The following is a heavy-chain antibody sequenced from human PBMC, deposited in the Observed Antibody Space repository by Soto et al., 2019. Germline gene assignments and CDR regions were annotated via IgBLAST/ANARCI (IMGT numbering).Heavy chain of an antibody. CDR3: PGATYLDY. V-gene: IGHV3-23*01. CDR2: IGGAGDST. Sequence: EVQLLESGGGLVQPGGSLRLSCAASGFSFNSYAMSWVRQAPGKGLEWVSHIGGAGDSTYYADSVKGRFTISRDHSKKTVYLQMESLRAEDTAVYYCPGATYLDYWGHGTLVTVYS. CDR1: GFSFNSYA. J-gene: IGHJ4*01.